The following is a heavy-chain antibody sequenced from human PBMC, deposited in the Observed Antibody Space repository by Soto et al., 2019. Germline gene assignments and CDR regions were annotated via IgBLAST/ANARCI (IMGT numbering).Heavy chain of an antibody. CDR1: GDSISISSYY. V-gene: IGHV4-39*01. D-gene: IGHD3-10*01. CDR3: ARWATSYSGPVTYSNNAFDM. J-gene: IGHJ3*02. Sequence: PSETLSLTCTVSGDSISISSYYWGWIRQPPGKGLEWIGTISCTGSTYYHPSLKSRVTISVDTSKNQLSLRLNSVTAADTAVYYCARWATSYSGPVTYSNNAFDMWGQGTMVTVSS. CDR2: ISCTGST.